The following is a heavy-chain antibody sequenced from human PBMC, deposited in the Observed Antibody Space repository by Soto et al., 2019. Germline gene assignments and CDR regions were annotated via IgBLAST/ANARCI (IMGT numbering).Heavy chain of an antibody. CDR2: IYYSGST. CDR1: GGSISSYY. CDR3: ARHVDSSPGTHQREGFDY. D-gene: IGHD6-13*01. J-gene: IGHJ4*02. V-gene: IGHV4-59*08. Sequence: SETLSLTCTVSGGSISSYYWSWIRQPPGKGLEWIGYIYYSGSTNYNPSLKSRVTISVDTSKNQFSLKLGPVTAADTAVYYCARHVDSSPGTHQREGFDYWGQGTLVTVSS.